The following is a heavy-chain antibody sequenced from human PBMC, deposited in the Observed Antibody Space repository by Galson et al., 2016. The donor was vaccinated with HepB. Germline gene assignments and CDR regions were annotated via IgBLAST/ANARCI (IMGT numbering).Heavy chain of an antibody. D-gene: IGHD4-17*01. CDR1: GYTFTSQD. J-gene: IGHJ5*02. CDR3: AARPPLGDYVNH. Sequence: SVKVSCKASGYTFTSQDVNWVRQATGQGLEWMGWMNPHSGNTGYAQKFQGRVTMTRNTSINTAYMELSGLTSEDTAVYYCAARPPLGDYVNHWGQGTLVTVSS. V-gene: IGHV1-8*01. CDR2: MNPHSGNT.